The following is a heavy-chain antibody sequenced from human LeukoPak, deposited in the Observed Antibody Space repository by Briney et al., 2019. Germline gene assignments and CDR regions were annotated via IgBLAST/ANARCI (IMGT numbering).Heavy chain of an antibody. Sequence: GGSLRLSCAASGFTFSSFCMSWVRQASGKGLEWVGRIRSKANSYATAYAASVKGRFTISRDDSKNTAYLQMNSLKTEDTAVYYCTRLDGYTVLGAGNYWGQGTLVTVSS. CDR2: IRSKANSYAT. CDR3: TRLDGYTVLGAGNY. D-gene: IGHD5-24*01. CDR1: GFTFSSFC. J-gene: IGHJ4*02. V-gene: IGHV3-73*01.